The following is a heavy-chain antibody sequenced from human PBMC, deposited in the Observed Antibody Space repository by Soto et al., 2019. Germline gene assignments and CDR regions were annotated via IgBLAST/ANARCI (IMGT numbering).Heavy chain of an antibody. J-gene: IGHJ5*02. CDR1: GYTFTSYG. CDR2: ISAYNGNT. V-gene: IGHV1-18*01. Sequence: ASVKVSCKASGYTFTSYGISWVRQAPGQGLEWMGWISAYNGNTNYAQKLQGRVTMTTDTPTSAAYMELRSLRSDDTAVYYCATGIAAAGTWFDPWGQGTLVTVSS. CDR3: ATGIAAAGTWFDP. D-gene: IGHD6-13*01.